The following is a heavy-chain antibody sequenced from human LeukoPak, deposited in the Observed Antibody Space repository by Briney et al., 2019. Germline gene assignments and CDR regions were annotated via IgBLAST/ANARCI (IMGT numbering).Heavy chain of an antibody. CDR3: ARHREGTMVTEPFDP. CDR1: GYSFTSYW. CDR2: IYPGDSDT. V-gene: IGHV5-51*01. J-gene: IGHJ5*02. Sequence: GESLKISCKGSGYSFTSYWIGWVRQMPGKGLEWMGIIYPGDSDTRYSPSFQGQVTISADKSISTAYLQWSSLKASDTAMYYCARHREGTMVTEPFDPWGQGTLVTVSS. D-gene: IGHD4-23*01.